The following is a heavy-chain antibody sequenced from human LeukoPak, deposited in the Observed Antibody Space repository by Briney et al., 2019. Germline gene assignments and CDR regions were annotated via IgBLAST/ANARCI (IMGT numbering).Heavy chain of an antibody. CDR3: ARSELELRSHPSSSYYYYGMDV. J-gene: IGHJ6*02. V-gene: IGHV1-46*01. D-gene: IGHD1-7*01. CDR1: GYTFTSYY. Sequence: ASVKVSCKASGYTFTSYYMHWVRQAPGQGLEWMGIINPSGGSTSYAQKFQGRVTMTRDTSTSTAYMELSSLRSEDTAVYYCARSELELRSHPSSSYYYYGMDVWGQGTTVTVSS. CDR2: INPSGGST.